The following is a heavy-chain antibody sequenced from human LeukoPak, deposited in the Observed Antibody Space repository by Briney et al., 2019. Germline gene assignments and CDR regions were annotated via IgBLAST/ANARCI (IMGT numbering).Heavy chain of an antibody. CDR2: ISSSGSTI. J-gene: IGHJ4*02. CDR1: GFTFSDYY. Sequence: AGGSLRLSCAASGFTFSDYYMSWIRQAPGKGLEWVSYISSSGSTIYYADSVKGRFTISRDSAKNSLYLQMNSLRAEDTAVYYCARVAAAGNIFDYWGQGTLVTVSS. CDR3: ARVAAAGNIFDY. V-gene: IGHV3-11*01. D-gene: IGHD6-13*01.